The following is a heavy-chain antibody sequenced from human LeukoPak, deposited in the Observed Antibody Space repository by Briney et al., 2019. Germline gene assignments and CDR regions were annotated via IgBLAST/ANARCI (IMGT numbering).Heavy chain of an antibody. J-gene: IGHJ4*02. V-gene: IGHV3-7*01. D-gene: IGHD6-13*01. CDR2: IKQDGSEK. CDR1: GFPFSSYW. CDR3: ARVCSTWYVGY. Sequence: GGSLRLSCAASGFPFSSYWMTWVRQAPGKGLEWVANIKQDGSEKYYVDSVKGRFTISRDNAKNSLYLQMNSLRAEDTAVYYCARVCSTWYVGYWGQGTLVTVSS.